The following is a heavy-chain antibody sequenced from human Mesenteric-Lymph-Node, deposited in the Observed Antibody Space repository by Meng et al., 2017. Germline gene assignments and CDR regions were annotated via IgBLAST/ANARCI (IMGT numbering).Heavy chain of an antibody. V-gene: IGHV3-66*02. CDR2: IYSGGST. J-gene: IGHJ6*02. D-gene: IGHD2-8*01. Sequence: GESLKISCAASGFTVSSNYMSWVRQAPGKGLEWVSVIYSGGSTYYADSVKGRFTISRDNSKNTLYLQMNSLRAEDTAVYYCARDRMTSDYYYYYGMDVWGQGTTVTVSS. CDR3: ARDRMTSDYYYYYGMDV. CDR1: GFTVSSNY.